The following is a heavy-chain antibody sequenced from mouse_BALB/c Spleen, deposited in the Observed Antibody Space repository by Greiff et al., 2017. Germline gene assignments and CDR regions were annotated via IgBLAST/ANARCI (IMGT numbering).Heavy chain of an antibody. D-gene: IGHD2-3*01. CDR2: ISNGGGST. CDR1: GFTFSSYT. Sequence: EVMLVESGGGLVQPGGSLKLSCAASGFTFSSYTMSWVRQTPEKRLEWVAYISNGGGSTYYPDTVKGRFTISRDNAKNTLYLQMSSLKSEDTAMYYCARLDGYYFDDWGQGTTLTVSS. V-gene: IGHV5-12-2*01. J-gene: IGHJ2*01. CDR3: ARLDGYYFDD.